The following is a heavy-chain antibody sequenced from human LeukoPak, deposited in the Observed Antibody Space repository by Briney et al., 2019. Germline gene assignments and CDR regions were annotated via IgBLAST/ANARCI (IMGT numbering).Heavy chain of an antibody. CDR2: IYSGGST. D-gene: IGHD3-10*01. V-gene: IGHV3-66*02. CDR3: AGNNYASGTFLVY. CDR1: GFTVGSNC. Sequence: GGSLRLSCAASGFTVGSNCMNWVRQAPGKGFEWVSSIYSGGSTDYADSAKGRFTISRDSSKNTVYLQMNSLRSDDTAVYYCAGNNYASGTFLVYWGQGTLVTVSS. J-gene: IGHJ4*02.